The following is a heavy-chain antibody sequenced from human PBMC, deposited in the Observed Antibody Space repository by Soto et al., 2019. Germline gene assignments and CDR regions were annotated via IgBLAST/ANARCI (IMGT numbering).Heavy chain of an antibody. Sequence: SGTTLVNPTDTLTLTCTFSGFSLSTSGMRVSWIRQAPGKALEWLARIDWDEDGFHSTSLKTRLTISKDTSKNQVVLTMTKMDPVDTATYYCARMRSDYDSSGLDYWGQGILVTVSS. V-gene: IGHV2-70*04. CDR2: IDWDEDG. CDR1: GFSLSTSGMR. CDR3: ARMRSDYDSSGLDY. D-gene: IGHD3-22*01. J-gene: IGHJ4*02.